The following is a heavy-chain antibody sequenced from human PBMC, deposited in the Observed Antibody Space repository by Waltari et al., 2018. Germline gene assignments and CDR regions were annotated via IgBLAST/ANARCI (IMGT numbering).Heavy chain of an antibody. V-gene: IGHV7-4-1*02. CDR3: ARSQGRTDSSESWAWGWFDP. CDR1: GYTFTSYA. D-gene: IGHD3-22*01. J-gene: IGHJ5*02. CDR2: INTNTGNP. Sequence: QVQLVQSGSELKKPGASVKVSCKASGYTFTSYAMNWVRQAPGQGLEWMGWINTNTGNPTYAQGFTGRFVFSLDTSVSTAYLQIRSLKAEDTAVYYCARSQGRTDSSESWAWGWFDPWGQGTLVTVSS.